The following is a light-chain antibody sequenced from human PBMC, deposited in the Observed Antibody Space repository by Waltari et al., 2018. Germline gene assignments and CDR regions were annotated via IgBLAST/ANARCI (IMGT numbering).Light chain of an antibody. CDR1: KLTAKY. CDR3: HTWDTTFVV. Sequence: SYELTQTPSLSVSPGQTATITCTGHKLTAKYVSWYQQKPGQSPLLVIYQDNKRPSRIPERFSGSNSGDTATLTITETQTMDEADYYCHTWDTTFVVFGGGTKLTVL. J-gene: IGLJ2*01. CDR2: QDN. V-gene: IGLV3-1*01.